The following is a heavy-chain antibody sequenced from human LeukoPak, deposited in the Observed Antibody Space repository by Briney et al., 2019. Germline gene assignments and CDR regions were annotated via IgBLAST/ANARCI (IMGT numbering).Heavy chain of an antibody. CDR2: ISGSGGST. D-gene: IGHD5-24*01. Sequence: GGSLRLSCAASGFTFSSYAMSWVRQAPGKGLEWVSAISGSGGSTYYADSVKGRFTISRDNSKNTLYLQMNSLRAEDTAVYYCAKDLGMAIIFGGFDYWGQGTLVTVSS. J-gene: IGHJ4*02. CDR3: AKDLGMAIIFGGFDY. CDR1: GFTFSSYA. V-gene: IGHV3-23*01.